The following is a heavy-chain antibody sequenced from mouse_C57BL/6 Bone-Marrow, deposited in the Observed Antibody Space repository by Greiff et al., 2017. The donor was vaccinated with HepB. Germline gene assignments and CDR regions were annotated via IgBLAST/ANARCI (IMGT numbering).Heavy chain of an antibody. CDR1: GYTFTSYW. CDR2: INPSNGGT. Sequence: VQLQQPGTELVKPGASVKLSCKASGYTFTSYWMHWVKQRPGQGLEWIGNINPSNGGTNYNKKFKSKATRTVDKSSSTAYMQLSCLTSEYSAVYYCARQGWLLRRLAYWGQGALVTVSA. J-gene: IGHJ3*01. CDR3: ARQGWLLRRLAY. D-gene: IGHD2-3*01. V-gene: IGHV1-53*01.